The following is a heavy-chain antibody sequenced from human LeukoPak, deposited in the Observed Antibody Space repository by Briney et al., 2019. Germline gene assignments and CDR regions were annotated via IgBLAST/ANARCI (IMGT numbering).Heavy chain of an antibody. CDR1: GDSINNYY. CDR3: ARHRGSGSPYFDY. Sequence: SETLSLTCTVSGDSINNYYWSWIRQSPGKGLERIGYIYSSGSTKYNPSLKSRVTISADTSKNQFSLKLSSVTAADTAVYYCARHRGSGSPYFDYWGQGTLVTVSS. V-gene: IGHV4-59*08. D-gene: IGHD3-10*01. J-gene: IGHJ4*02. CDR2: IYSSGST.